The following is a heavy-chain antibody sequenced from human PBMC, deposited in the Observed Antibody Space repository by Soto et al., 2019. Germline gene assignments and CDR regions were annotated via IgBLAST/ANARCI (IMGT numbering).Heavy chain of an antibody. CDR1: GGTFSSYA. J-gene: IGHJ5*02. Sequence: SVKVSCKASGGTFSSYAICWVRQAPGQGLEWMGGIIPIFGTANYAQKFQGRVTITADKSTSTAYMELSSLRSEDTAVYYCARAPGDSXXEPWFDPWGQGTLVTVSS. CDR3: ARAPGDSXXEPWFDP. D-gene: IGHD5-18*01. CDR2: IIPIFGTA. V-gene: IGHV1-69*06.